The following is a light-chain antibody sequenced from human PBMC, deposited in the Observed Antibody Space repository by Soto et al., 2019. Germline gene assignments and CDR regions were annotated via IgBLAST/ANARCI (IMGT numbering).Light chain of an antibody. CDR3: QQRRNCPPTWT. J-gene: IGKJ1*01. Sequence: EIVLTQSPATLSLSPGERATLSCRASQSVSSYLAWYQQKPGQAPRLLIYDASNRATGIPARFSGSGSGTDVTLTTSSLEPEDFAVYSVQQRRNCPPTWTFGQGTKVEIK. CDR2: DAS. V-gene: IGKV3-11*01. CDR1: QSVSSY.